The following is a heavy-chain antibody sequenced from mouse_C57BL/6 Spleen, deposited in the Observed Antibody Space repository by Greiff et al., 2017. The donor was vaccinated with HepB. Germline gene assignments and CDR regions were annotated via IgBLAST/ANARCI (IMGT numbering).Heavy chain of an antibody. CDR3: ARSSGAWVAY. J-gene: IGHJ3*01. CDR1: GFTFTDYY. V-gene: IGHV7-3*01. CDR2: IRNKANGYTT. Sequence: EVKLVESGGGLVQPGGSLSLSCAASGFTFTDYYMSWVRQPPGKALEWLGFIRNKANGYTTEYSASVKGRFTISRDNSQSILYRQMNALRAEDSATYYCARSSGAWVAYWGQGTLVTVSA.